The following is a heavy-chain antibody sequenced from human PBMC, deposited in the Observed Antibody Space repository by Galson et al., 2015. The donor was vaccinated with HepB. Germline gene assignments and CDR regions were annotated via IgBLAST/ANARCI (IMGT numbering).Heavy chain of an antibody. J-gene: IGHJ6*02. V-gene: IGHV3-33*01. CDR3: ASNRDPGVLIGADYCMDV. Sequence: SLRLSCAASGDFFTYYGVHWVRQAPGRGLEWVATVSYDGTNKNYADSVQGRFTISRDNSKNTLYLQMNTLTPEDTAVYYCASNRDPGVLIGADYCMDVWGQGTPVTVSS. D-gene: IGHD2-8*01. CDR2: VSYDGTNK. CDR1: GDFFTYYG.